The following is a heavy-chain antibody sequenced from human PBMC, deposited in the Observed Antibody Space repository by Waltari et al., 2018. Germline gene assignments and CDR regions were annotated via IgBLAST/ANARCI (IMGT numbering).Heavy chain of an antibody. CDR2: ISAYNGNT. Sequence: QVQLVQSGAEVKKPGASVKVSCKASGYTFTSYGISWVRQAPGQGLVWMGWISAYNGNTNYAQKLQARVTMTTDTSTNTAYMELRSLRSDDTAVYYCARFQRDSSSSPLGYGMDVWGQGTTVTVSS. J-gene: IGHJ6*02. D-gene: IGHD6-6*01. CDR1: GYTFTSYG. CDR3: ARFQRDSSSSPLGYGMDV. V-gene: IGHV1-18*01.